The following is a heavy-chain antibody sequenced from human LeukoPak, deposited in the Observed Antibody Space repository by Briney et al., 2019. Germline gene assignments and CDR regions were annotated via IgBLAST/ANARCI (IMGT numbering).Heavy chain of an antibody. CDR3: ARGYAGIDY. Sequence: GGSLRLSCAASGFTFSSSAMSWVRQAPGKGLLWVSRIDTDGSSTIYADSVKGRFTISRDNAKNTLYLQMNSLRAEDTAVYYCARGYAGIDYWGQGSLVTVSS. D-gene: IGHD5-12*01. J-gene: IGHJ4*02. CDR1: GFTFSSSA. V-gene: IGHV3-74*01. CDR2: IDTDGSST.